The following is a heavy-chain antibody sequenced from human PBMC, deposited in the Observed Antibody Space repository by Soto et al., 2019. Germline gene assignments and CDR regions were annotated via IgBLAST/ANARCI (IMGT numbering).Heavy chain of an antibody. Sequence: ASVKVSCKASGGTFSSYAISWVRQAPGQGLEWMGGIIPIFGTANYAQKFQGRVTITADESTSTAYMELSSLRSEETAVYYCAILGADDTKHYFDYCGQVNLVTVSS. V-gene: IGHV1-69*13. D-gene: IGHD6-13*01. CDR3: AILGADDTKHYFDY. CDR2: IIPIFGTA. CDR1: GGTFSSYA. J-gene: IGHJ4*02.